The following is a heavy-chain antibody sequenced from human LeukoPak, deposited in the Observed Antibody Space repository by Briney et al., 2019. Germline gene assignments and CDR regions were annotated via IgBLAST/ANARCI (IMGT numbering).Heavy chain of an antibody. V-gene: IGHV3-7*01. Sequence: GGSLRLSCAASGFTFSSYWMTWVRQAPGKGLERVANINQDGGEKYYADSVKGRFTISRDNATDSLFLQMNSLRAEDTAVYYCAKDGCVMTICYLDSWGQGTLVTVSS. CDR3: AKDGCVMTICYLDS. CDR2: INQDGGEK. J-gene: IGHJ4*02. D-gene: IGHD3-16*01. CDR1: GFTFSSYW.